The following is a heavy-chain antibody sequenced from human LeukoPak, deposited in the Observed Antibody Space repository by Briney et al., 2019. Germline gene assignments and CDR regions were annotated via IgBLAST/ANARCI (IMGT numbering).Heavy chain of an antibody. CDR1: GFTFSSYS. V-gene: IGHV3-21*01. D-gene: IGHD4-17*01. J-gene: IGHJ3*02. CDR3: ARDRRYGDYSTPFDI. CDR2: ISSSSSYI. Sequence: GGSLRLSCAASGFTFSSYSMNWGGQGPGKGRGGVGSISSSSSYIYYADSSKGGLTISRDNAKNSLYLQMNRLRAEDTAVYYCARDRRYGDYSTPFDISGPGTMVTVSS.